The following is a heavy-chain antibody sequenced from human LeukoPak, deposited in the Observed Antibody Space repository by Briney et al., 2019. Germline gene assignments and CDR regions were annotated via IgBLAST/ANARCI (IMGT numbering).Heavy chain of an antibody. CDR1: GFNFNFDDYA. CDR3: AKGPKENWYFDL. CDR2: MNWKTDIV. J-gene: IGHJ2*01. Sequence: GGSLRLSCAASGFNFNFDDYAFHWVRQAPGKGLEWVSGMNWKTDIVAYADSVKGRFTISRDNDRKSVHLQMNNLTPDDMAVYHCAKGPKENWYFDLWGRGTLVTVSS. V-gene: IGHV3-9*03.